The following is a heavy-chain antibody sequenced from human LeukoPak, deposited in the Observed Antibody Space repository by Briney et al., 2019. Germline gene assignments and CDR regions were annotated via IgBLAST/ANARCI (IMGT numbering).Heavy chain of an antibody. D-gene: IGHD3-22*01. Sequence: GGSLRLSCAASGFTFSSYGMHWVRQAPAKGLEWVAIISYDGSNKYYADSVKGRFTISRDNSKNTLYLQMNSLRAEDTAVYYCATSVGYDSSGSPYFDYWGQGTLVTVSS. CDR2: ISYDGSNK. V-gene: IGHV3-30*03. J-gene: IGHJ4*02. CDR3: ATSVGYDSSGSPYFDY. CDR1: GFTFSSYG.